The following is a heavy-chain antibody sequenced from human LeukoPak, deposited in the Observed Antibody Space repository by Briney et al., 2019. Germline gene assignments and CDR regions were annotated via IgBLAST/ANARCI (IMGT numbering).Heavy chain of an antibody. J-gene: IGHJ3*02. D-gene: IGHD1-26*01. V-gene: IGHV1-69*05. CDR2: IIPIFGTA. CDR3: ARDGSGSYSPYAFDI. Sequence: ASVKVSCKASGGTFSSYAISWVRQAPGQGLEWMGGIIPIFGTANYAQKFQGRVTITTDESTSTAYMELSSLRSEDTAVYYCARDGSGSYSPYAFDIWGQGTMVTVSS. CDR1: GGTFSSYA.